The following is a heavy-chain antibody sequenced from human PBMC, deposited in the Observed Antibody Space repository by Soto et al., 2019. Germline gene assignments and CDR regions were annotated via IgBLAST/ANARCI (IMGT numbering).Heavy chain of an antibody. J-gene: IGHJ4*02. CDR3: ARFKFPKWELAPVDY. Sequence: ASVKVSCKASGYTFTSYGISWVRQAPGQGLEWMGWISAYNGNTNYAQKLQGRVTMTTDTSTSTACMELRSLRSDDTAVYYCARFKFPKWELAPVDYWGQGTLVTVS. CDR1: GYTFTSYG. V-gene: IGHV1-18*01. CDR2: ISAYNGNT. D-gene: IGHD1-26*01.